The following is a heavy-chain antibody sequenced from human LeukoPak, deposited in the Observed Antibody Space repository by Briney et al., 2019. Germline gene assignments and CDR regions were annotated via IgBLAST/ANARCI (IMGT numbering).Heavy chain of an antibody. D-gene: IGHD5-18*01. Sequence: GGSLRLSCAASGFTFSSYAMHWVRQAPGKGLEWVAVISYDGSNKYYADSVKGRFTISRDNSKNTLYLQMNSLRAEDTAVYYCARAPGAMASPFDYWGQGTLVTVSS. CDR2: ISYDGSNK. CDR3: ARAPGAMASPFDY. CDR1: GFTFSSYA. V-gene: IGHV3-30-3*01. J-gene: IGHJ4*02.